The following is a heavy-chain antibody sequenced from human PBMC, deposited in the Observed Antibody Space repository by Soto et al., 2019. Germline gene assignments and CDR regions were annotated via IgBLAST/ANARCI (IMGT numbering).Heavy chain of an antibody. CDR3: ARDRLFDY. Sequence: VGSLRLSCAASGFTFSSYAMHWVRQAPGKGLEWVAVISYDGSNKYYADSVKGRFTISRDNSKNTLYLQMNSLRAEDTAVYYCARDRLFDYWGQGTLVTVYS. CDR2: ISYDGSNK. J-gene: IGHJ4*02. V-gene: IGHV3-30-3*01. CDR1: GFTFSSYA.